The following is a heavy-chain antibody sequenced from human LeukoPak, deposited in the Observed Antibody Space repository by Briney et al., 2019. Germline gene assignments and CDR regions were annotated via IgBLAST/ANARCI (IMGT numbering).Heavy chain of an antibody. CDR1: GFTFSAYA. Sequence: PGGSLRLSCEASGFTFSAYAMTWVRQAPGKGLEWVSSIGSDNKPHYSESVKGRFAISRDNAKSSLYLQMSSLRAEDTAVYYCARSARDSEYTNMDYWGQGTLVTVSS. CDR3: ARSARDSEYTNMDY. J-gene: IGHJ4*02. V-gene: IGHV3-69-1*01. D-gene: IGHD5-18*01. CDR2: IGSDNKP.